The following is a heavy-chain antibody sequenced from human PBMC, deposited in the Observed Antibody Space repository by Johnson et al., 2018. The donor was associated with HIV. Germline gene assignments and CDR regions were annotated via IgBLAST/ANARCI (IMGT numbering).Heavy chain of an antibody. V-gene: IGHV3-7*01. CDR1: GFTFSSYW. D-gene: IGHD1-1*01. J-gene: IGHJ3*01. Sequence: VQLVESGGGLVQRGGSLRLSCAAFGFTFSSYWMSWVRQAPGKGLEWVANIKQDGSEKYYVDSVKGRFTISRDNAKNSLYLQMNSLRVEDTAVYYCARGYGMVWGQGTMVTVSS. CDR2: IKQDGSEK. CDR3: ARGYGMV.